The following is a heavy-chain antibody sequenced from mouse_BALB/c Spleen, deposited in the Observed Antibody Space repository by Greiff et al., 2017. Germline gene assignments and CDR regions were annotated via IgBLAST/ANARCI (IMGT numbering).Heavy chain of an antibody. V-gene: IGHV5-6-5*01. J-gene: IGHJ4*01. D-gene: IGHD2-4*01. Sequence: EVKLMESGGGLVKPGGSLKLSCAASGFTFSSYAMSWVRQTPEKRLEWVASISSGGSTYYPDSVKGRFTISRDNARNILYLQMSSLRSEDTAMYYCARGLYDYDDAYYYAMDYWGQGTSVTVSS. CDR1: GFTFSSYA. CDR2: ISSGGST. CDR3: ARGLYDYDDAYYYAMDY.